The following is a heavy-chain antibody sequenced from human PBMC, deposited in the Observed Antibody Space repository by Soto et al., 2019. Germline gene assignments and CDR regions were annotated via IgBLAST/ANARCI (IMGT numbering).Heavy chain of an antibody. D-gene: IGHD3-22*01. CDR2: IWYDGSNK. CDR3: ARDFGSGYVEGYYFDY. Sequence: QVQLVESGGGVVQPGRSLRLSCAASGFTFSSYGMHWVRQAPGKGLEWVAVIWYDGSNKYYADSVKGRFTISRDNSKNTLYLQMNSLRAEDTAVYYCARDFGSGYVEGYYFDYWGQGTLVTVSS. V-gene: IGHV3-33*01. CDR1: GFTFSSYG. J-gene: IGHJ4*02.